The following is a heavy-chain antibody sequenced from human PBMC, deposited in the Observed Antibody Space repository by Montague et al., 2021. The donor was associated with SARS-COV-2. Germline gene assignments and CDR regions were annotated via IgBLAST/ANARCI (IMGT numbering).Heavy chain of an antibody. CDR3: AKDIGYDCSGRYDLDL. CDR2: ISGDSGST. J-gene: IGHJ6*02. D-gene: IGHD3-10*01. V-gene: IGHV3-9*01. CDR1: GFTFNDYA. Sequence: SLRLSCAASGFTFNDYAMPWVRQAPGKGLEWVSAISGDSGSTGYADSVKGRFTISRDNAKNTLYLQMNSLRAEDTAVYYCAKDIGYDCSGRYDLDLWGQGTTVTVSS.